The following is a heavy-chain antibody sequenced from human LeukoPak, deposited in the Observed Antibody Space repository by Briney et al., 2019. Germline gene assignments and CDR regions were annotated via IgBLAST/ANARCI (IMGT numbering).Heavy chain of an antibody. CDR2: INHSGRT. Sequence: SETLSLTCAGYVGSFSGYYWSWIRQPPWKGLEGIGEINHSGRTNYNPSRKSRVTISVDTSKNQFSLKLSSVTAADKAVYYCARGLVVVVPAAQRDPPNWFDPWGTGTMVTVSS. J-gene: IGHJ5*02. V-gene: IGHV4-34*01. CDR3: ARGLVVVVPAAQRDPPNWFDP. D-gene: IGHD2-2*01. CDR1: VGSFSGYY.